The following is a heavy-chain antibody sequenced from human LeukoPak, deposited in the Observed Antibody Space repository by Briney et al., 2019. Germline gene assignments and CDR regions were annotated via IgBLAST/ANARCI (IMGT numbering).Heavy chain of an antibody. CDR3: VRAFDI. CDR1: GGSISSYY. CDR2: IYYSGST. Sequence: SETLSLICTVSGGSISSYYWNWIRQPPGKGLEWIGYIYYSGSTNYNPSLKSRVTISVDTSKNQFSLKLTSVTAADTAVYYCVRAFDIWGQGTMVTVSS. V-gene: IGHV4-59*12. J-gene: IGHJ3*02.